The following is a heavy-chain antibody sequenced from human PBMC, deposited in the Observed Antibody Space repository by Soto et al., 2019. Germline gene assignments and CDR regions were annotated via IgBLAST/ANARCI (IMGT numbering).Heavy chain of an antibody. D-gene: IGHD6-6*01. CDR2: IYHSGST. Sequence: QVQLQESGPGLVKPSGTLSLTCAVSGGSISSSNWWSWVRQPPGKGLEWIGEIYHSGSTNYNPSLKSRVTTSVDKSKNQFSLKLSSVTAADTAVYYCSSSSGYYYYGMDVWGQGTTVTVSS. CDR1: GGSISSSNW. J-gene: IGHJ6*02. CDR3: SSSSGYYYYGMDV. V-gene: IGHV4-4*02.